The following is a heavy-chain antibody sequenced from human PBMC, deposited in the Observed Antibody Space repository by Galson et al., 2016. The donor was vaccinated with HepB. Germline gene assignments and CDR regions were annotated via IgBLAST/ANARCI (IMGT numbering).Heavy chain of an antibody. V-gene: IGHV3-9*01. D-gene: IGHD3-10*01. Sequence: SLRLSCAASGFTFDDYAMHWVRQAPGKGLEWVSGISWNSGSIGYADSVKGRFTISRDNAKNCLYLQMNSLRAEDTALYYCAKGGLVVQGDYYYGMDVWGQGTTVTVSS. J-gene: IGHJ6*02. CDR3: AKGGLVVQGDYYYGMDV. CDR1: GFTFDDYA. CDR2: ISWNSGSI.